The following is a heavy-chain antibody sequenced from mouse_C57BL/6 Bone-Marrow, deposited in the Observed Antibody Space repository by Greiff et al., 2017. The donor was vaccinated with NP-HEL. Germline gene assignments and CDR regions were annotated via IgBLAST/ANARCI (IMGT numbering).Heavy chain of an antibody. J-gene: IGHJ2*01. CDR2: IYPGDGDT. V-gene: IGHV1-80*01. CDR1: GYAFSSYW. CDR3: AKPSTGTLGSYDYFDY. D-gene: IGHD4-1*01. Sequence: QVQLQQSGAELVKPGASVKISCKASGYAFSSYWMNWVKQRPGKGLEWIGQIYPGDGDTNYNGKFKGKATLTADKSSSTAYMQLSSLTSEDSAVYFCAKPSTGTLGSYDYFDYWGQGTTLTVSS.